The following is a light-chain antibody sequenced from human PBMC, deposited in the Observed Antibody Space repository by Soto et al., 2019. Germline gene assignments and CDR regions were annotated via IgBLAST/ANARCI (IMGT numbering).Light chain of an antibody. CDR2: WAS. J-gene: IGKJ4*01. CDR3: QQYYSTPLS. CDR1: QTLLYSTHNKNY. V-gene: IGKV4-1*01. Sequence: DIVMTQSPDSLAVSLGERATINCKSNQTLLYSTHNKNYLACYQQKPGQPPKLLIYWASTRESGVPDRFSGSGSGTDFTLTISSLQAEDVAVYYCQQYYSTPLSFGGGTKVEIK.